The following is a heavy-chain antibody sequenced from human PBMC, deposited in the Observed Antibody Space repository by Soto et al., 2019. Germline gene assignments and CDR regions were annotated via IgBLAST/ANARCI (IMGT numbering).Heavy chain of an antibody. CDR3: VRWNGFGDR. Sequence: PGGSLRLSCAVSGFIISDYGVTWVRQAPGKGLEWVSGFSGGGGGTFYADSVKGRFTISRDDPKNTAYLQMNSLGAEDTAVYYCVRWNGFGDRWGQGTPVTVSS. J-gene: IGHJ5*02. D-gene: IGHD1-1*01. CDR2: FSGGGGGT. V-gene: IGHV3-23*01. CDR1: GFIISDYG.